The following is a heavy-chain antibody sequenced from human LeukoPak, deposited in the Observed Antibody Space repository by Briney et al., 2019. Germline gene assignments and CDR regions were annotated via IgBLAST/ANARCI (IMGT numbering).Heavy chain of an antibody. Sequence: RGGSLRLSCAASGFTFSSYSMNWVRQAPGKGLEWVSSISSSSSYIYYADSVKGRFTISRDNAKNSLYLQMNSLRAEDTAVYYCAGVNYYDSSGYYDYWGQGTLVTVSS. D-gene: IGHD3-22*01. J-gene: IGHJ4*02. V-gene: IGHV3-21*01. CDR1: GFTFSSYS. CDR3: AGVNYYDSSGYYDY. CDR2: ISSSSSYI.